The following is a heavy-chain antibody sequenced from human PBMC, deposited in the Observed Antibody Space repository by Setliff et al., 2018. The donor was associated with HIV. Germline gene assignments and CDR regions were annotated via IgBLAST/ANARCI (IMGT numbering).Heavy chain of an antibody. Sequence: PSETLSLTCAVSGGSISSTNWWSWVRQPPGKGLEWIGEIYHSGSTNYKPSLKSRVTISVDTSKNQFSLKLSSVTAADTAVYYCARERGGGYSYGRGMDVWGQGTTVTVSS. CDR2: IYHSGST. J-gene: IGHJ6*02. D-gene: IGHD5-18*01. CDR3: ARERGGGYSYGRGMDV. V-gene: IGHV4-4*02. CDR1: GGSISSTNW.